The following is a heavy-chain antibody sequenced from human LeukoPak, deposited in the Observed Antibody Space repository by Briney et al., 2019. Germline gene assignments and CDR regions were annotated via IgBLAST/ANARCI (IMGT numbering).Heavy chain of an antibody. D-gene: IGHD3-10*01. V-gene: IGHV3-74*03. CDR2: INRDGSTT. J-gene: IGHJ4*02. CDR3: ARDKKSGESSEIDY. CDR1: GFTFSNYW. Sequence: GGSLRLSCAASGFTFSNYWVHWVRQAPGKGLVWVSRINRDGSTTEYADSVKGRFTVSRDNAKNTLNLQMNSLRAEDTAVYYCARDKKSGESSEIDYWGQGTLVTVSS.